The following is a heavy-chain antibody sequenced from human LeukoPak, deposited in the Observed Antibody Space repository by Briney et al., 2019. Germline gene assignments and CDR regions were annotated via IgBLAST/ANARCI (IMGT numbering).Heavy chain of an antibody. J-gene: IGHJ3*02. V-gene: IGHV4-59*01. CDR1: GGSISSYY. CDR2: IYYSGST. CDR3: ARDPTRIAAAGTGAFDI. Sequence: PSETLSLTCTVSGGSISSYYWSWIRQPPGKGLEWIGYIYYSGSTNYNPSLKSRVTISLDTSKNQFSLKLSSVTAADTAVYYCARDPTRIAAAGTGAFDIWGQGTMVTVSS. D-gene: IGHD6-13*01.